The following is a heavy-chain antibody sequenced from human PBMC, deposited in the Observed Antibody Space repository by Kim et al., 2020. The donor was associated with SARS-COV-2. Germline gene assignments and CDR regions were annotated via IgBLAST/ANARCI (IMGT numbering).Heavy chain of an antibody. D-gene: IGHD3-10*01. CDR3: VKGVGIITSRGVYFDI. V-gene: IGHV3-64D*06. Sequence: SGKVRFSISIDNSKNTLYLQMSSLRPEDTAVYYCVKGVGIITSRGVYFDIWGQGTLVTVSS. J-gene: IGHJ4*02.